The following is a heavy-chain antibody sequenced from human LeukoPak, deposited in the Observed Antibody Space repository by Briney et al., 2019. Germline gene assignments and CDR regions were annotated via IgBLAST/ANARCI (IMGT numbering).Heavy chain of an antibody. CDR3: AKLPFIVVVVAATFDY. CDR2: ISGSGGST. CDR1: GFTFSSYA. D-gene: IGHD2-15*01. J-gene: IGHJ4*02. V-gene: IGHV3-23*01. Sequence: PGGSLRLSCAASGFTFSSYAMSWVRQAPGKGLEWVSAISGSGGSTYYADSVKGRFTISRDNSKNTLYLQMNSLRAEDTAVYYCAKLPFIVVVVAATFDYWGQGNLVTVSP.